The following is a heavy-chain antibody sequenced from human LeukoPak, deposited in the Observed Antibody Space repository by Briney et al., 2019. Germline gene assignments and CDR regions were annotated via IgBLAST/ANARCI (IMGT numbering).Heavy chain of an antibody. CDR2: ISGSGGST. Sequence: PGGSLRFSCAASGFTFSSYAMSWVRQAPGKGLEWVSAISGSGGSTYYADSVKGRFTISRDNSKNTLYLQMDSLRAEDTAVYHCATDSPETAAFDYWGQGTLVTVSS. V-gene: IGHV3-23*01. CDR1: GFTFSSYA. D-gene: IGHD1-1*01. CDR3: ATDSPETAAFDY. J-gene: IGHJ4*02.